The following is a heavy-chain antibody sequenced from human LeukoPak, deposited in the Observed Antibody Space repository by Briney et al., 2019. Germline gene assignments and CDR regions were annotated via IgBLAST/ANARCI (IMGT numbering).Heavy chain of an antibody. CDR1: GGSISSYY. J-gene: IGHJ4*02. V-gene: IGHV4-59*01. CDR3: ARGVYIAAAQYGY. CDR2: IYYSGTT. D-gene: IGHD6-13*01. Sequence: SETLSLTCTVSGGSISSYYWCWIRQPPGKGLECIGYIYYSGTTNYNPSLKSRVTISVDTSKNQFSLKLSSVTAADTAVYYCARGVYIAAAQYGYWGQGTLVTVSS.